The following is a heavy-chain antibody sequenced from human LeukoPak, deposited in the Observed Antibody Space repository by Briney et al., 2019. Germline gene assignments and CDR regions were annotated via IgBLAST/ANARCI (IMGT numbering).Heavy chain of an antibody. J-gene: IGHJ6*02. CDR1: GGSISSYY. V-gene: IGHV4-59*01. CDR3: ARLNYYGSGIGMDV. Sequence: SETLSLTCTVSGGSISSYYWSWIRQPPGKGLEWIGYIYYSGSTNYNPSLKSRDTISVDTSKNQFSLKLSSVTAADTAVYYCARLNYYGSGIGMDVWGQGATVTVSS. CDR2: IYYSGST. D-gene: IGHD3-10*01.